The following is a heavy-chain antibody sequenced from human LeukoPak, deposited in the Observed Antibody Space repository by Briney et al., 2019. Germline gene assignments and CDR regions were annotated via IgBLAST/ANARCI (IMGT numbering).Heavy chain of an antibody. CDR2: IKQDGSEK. J-gene: IGHJ6*03. CDR1: GFTVSSNS. D-gene: IGHD3-10*01. Sequence: GGSLRLSCTVSGFTVSSNSMSWVRQAPGKGLEWVANIKQDGSEKYYVDSVKGRFTISRDNAKNSLYLQMNSLRAEDTAVYYCARVPIPEVLWFGEEQGGYYYYYMDVWGKGTTVTISS. V-gene: IGHV3-7*01. CDR3: ARVPIPEVLWFGEEQGGYYYYYMDV.